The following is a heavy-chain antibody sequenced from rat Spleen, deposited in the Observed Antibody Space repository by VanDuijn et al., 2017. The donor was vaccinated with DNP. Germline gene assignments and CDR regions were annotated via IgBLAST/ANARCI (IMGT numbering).Heavy chain of an antibody. CDR1: GFTFSDYN. V-gene: IGHV5-7*01. CDR3: ARLYDD. D-gene: IGHD1-2*01. CDR2: ISYDGFTT. J-gene: IGHJ2*01. Sequence: EVQLVESGGGFVQPGRSLKLSCAASGFTFSDYNMVWVRQAPKKGLEWVATISYDGFTTYYGDFVKGRFTISRDNAISTLYLQMNSLRSEDMATYYCARLYDDWGQGVMVTVSS.